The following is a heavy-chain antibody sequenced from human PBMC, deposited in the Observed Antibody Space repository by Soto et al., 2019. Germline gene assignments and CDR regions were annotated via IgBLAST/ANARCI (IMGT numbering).Heavy chain of an antibody. CDR2: IYYSGST. J-gene: IGHJ5*02. D-gene: IGHD2-2*01. V-gene: IGHV4-59*01. CDR1: GGSISSYY. Sequence: QVQLQESGPGLVKPSETLSLTCTVSGGSISSYYWSWIRQPPGKGLEWIGYIYYSGSTNYNPSLKSRVTLSVDTSKNQFSLKLSSVTAADTAVYYCARRAAGYCSSTSCYDGGWFDPWGQGTLVTVSS. CDR3: ARRAAGYCSSTSCYDGGWFDP.